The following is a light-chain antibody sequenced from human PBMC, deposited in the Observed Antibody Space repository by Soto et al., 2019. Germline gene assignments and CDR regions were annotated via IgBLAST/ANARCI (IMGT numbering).Light chain of an antibody. CDR2: SNN. CDR3: QSCDSSLSGSGV. Sequence: QSVLTQPPSASGTPGQRVTISCSGSNSNIGSNTVNWYQQLPGTAPKLLIYSNNQRPSGVPGRFSDSKSGTSASLAITGLQAEDEATYYCQSCDSSLSGSGVFGTGTKLTVL. V-gene: IGLV1-44*01. CDR1: NSNIGSNT. J-gene: IGLJ1*01.